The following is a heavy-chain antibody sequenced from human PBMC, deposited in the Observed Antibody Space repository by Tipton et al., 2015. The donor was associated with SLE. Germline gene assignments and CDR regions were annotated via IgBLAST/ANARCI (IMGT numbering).Heavy chain of an antibody. CDR3: ARGSLVVVAASDY. CDR2: ISSSSSYI. CDR1: GFTFSSYS. V-gene: IGHV3-21*01. J-gene: IGHJ4*02. Sequence: GSLRLSCAASGFTFSSYSMNWVRQAPGKGLEWVSSISSSSSYIYYADPVKGRFTISRDNAKNSLYLQMNSLRAEDTAVYYCARGSLVVVAASDYWGQGTLVPVSS. D-gene: IGHD2-15*01.